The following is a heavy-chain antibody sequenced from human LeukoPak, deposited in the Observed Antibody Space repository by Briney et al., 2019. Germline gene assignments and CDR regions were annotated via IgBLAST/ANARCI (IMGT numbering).Heavy chain of an antibody. CDR1: GGSFSGYY. V-gene: IGHV4-34*01. Sequence: PSETLSLTCAVYGGSFSGYYWSWIRQPPGKALEWIGEINHSGSTNYNPSLKSRVTISVDTSKNQFSLKLSSVTAADTAVYYCARGTGRLSSKNWFDPWGQGTLVTVSS. CDR2: INHSGST. D-gene: IGHD2/OR15-2a*01. J-gene: IGHJ5*02. CDR3: ARGTGRLSSKNWFDP.